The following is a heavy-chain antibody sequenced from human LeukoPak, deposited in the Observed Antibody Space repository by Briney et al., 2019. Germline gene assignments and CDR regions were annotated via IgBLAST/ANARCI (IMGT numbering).Heavy chain of an antibody. CDR2: INPSGGST. Sequence: ASVKVSCKASGYTFISYYMHWVRQAPGQGLEWMGIINPSGGSTSYAQKFQSRVTMTRDTSTSTVYMELSSLRSEDTAVYYCARWGDILTGYYREYYFDYWGQGTLVTVSS. CDR3: ARWGDILTGYYREYYFDY. J-gene: IGHJ4*02. D-gene: IGHD3-9*01. CDR1: GYTFISYY. V-gene: IGHV1-46*01.